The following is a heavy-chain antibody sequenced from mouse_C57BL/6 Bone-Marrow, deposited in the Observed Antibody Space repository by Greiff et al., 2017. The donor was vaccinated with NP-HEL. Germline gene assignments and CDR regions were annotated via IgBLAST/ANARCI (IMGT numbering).Heavy chain of an antibody. J-gene: IGHJ1*03. CDR1: GFSLSTFGMG. Sequence: QVQLKESGPGILQPSQTLSLTCSFSGFSLSTFGMGVGWLRQPSGQGLDWLAHIWWDDDKYYNPALKSRLTISKYTSKNQVFLKIADVDTAETATYYCARFGGLRRYFDVWGTGTTVTVSS. V-gene: IGHV8-8*01. D-gene: IGHD2-4*01. CDR2: IWWDDDK. CDR3: ARFGGLRRYFDV.